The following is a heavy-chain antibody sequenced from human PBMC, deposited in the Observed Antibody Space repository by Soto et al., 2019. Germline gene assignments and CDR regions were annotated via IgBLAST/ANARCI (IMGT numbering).Heavy chain of an antibody. D-gene: IGHD5-18*01. Sequence: EVQLVESGGGLVKPGGSLRLSCAASGFTFSSYSMNWVRQAPGKGLEWVSSISSSSSYIYYADSVKGRFTISRDNAKNSLYLQMNSLRAEDTAVYYCARVQDVRYSYGEEYYYYYYGMDVWGQGTTVTVSS. J-gene: IGHJ6*02. CDR1: GFTFSSYS. V-gene: IGHV3-21*01. CDR3: ARVQDVRYSYGEEYYYYYYGMDV. CDR2: ISSSSSYI.